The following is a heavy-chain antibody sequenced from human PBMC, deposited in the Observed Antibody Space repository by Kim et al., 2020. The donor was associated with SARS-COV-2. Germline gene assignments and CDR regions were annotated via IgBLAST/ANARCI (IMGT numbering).Heavy chain of an antibody. V-gene: IGHV3-72*01. D-gene: IGHD3-9*01. J-gene: IGHJ5*02. Sequence: DAEVKGRLTIASDDSKNAADMQMNSMKNEDTAVYYCVRSTDDWYDWFDPWGQGTQVTVSS. CDR3: VRSTDDWYDWFDP.